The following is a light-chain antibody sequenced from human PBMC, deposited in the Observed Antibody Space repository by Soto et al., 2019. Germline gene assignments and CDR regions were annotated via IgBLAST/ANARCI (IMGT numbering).Light chain of an antibody. Sequence: EIVMTQSPATLSVSPGERATLSCRASQSVSSNLAWYQQKPGQAPRLLIYGASTRATGIPARFSGSGSGTEFTLTISSLQSEDFAVYFCQQYNNWPPFGQGTKGISN. CDR3: QQYNNWPP. J-gene: IGKJ1*01. V-gene: IGKV3-15*01. CDR2: GAS. CDR1: QSVSSN.